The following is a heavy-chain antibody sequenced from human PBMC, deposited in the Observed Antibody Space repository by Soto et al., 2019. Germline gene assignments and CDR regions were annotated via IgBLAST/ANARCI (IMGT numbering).Heavy chain of an antibody. CDR3: AKATATGGGAFDI. V-gene: IGHV3-23*01. CDR2: ILVDGRT. CDR1: GCICSSYD. J-gene: IGHJ3*02. D-gene: IGHD2-8*02. Sequence: XGSLRLSCAAAGCICSSYDMSWVRQAPGKGLEWVSTILVDGRTFYVDSVKGRFTISRDSSQNTVYLQMNSLTAGDTALYYCAKATATGGGAFDICGQGTMVTVSS.